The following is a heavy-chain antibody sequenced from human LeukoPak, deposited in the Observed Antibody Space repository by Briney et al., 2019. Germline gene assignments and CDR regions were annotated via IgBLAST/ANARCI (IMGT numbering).Heavy chain of an antibody. J-gene: IGHJ4*02. V-gene: IGHV4-39*01. CDR2: INYSGGT. D-gene: IGHD3-10*01. CDR3: ARYVVYGSGKYYFDI. CDR1: GGSVSSTTYY. Sequence: SETLSLTCTVSGGSVSSTTYYWIWIRQPPGKEREWIACINYSGGTYYNPSLKSRVTISVDTSENQLSLKLSSVTAADTAVYYCARYVVYGSGKYYFDIWGQGTLVTVSS.